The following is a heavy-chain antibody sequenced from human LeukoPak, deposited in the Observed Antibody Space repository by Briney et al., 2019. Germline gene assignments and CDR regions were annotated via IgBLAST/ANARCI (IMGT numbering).Heavy chain of an antibody. CDR1: GGSIRSSTYY. J-gene: IGHJ3*02. Sequence: SETLSLTCTVSGGSIRSSTYYWGWIRQPPGKGLEWIGSIYHSGSTYYNPSLKSRVTISVDTSKNQFSLKLSSVTAADTAVYYCARDLYDYVWGSYRYRPDDAFDIWGQGTMVTVSS. CDR3: ARDLYDYVWGSYRYRPDDAFDI. V-gene: IGHV4-39*07. CDR2: IYHSGST. D-gene: IGHD3-16*02.